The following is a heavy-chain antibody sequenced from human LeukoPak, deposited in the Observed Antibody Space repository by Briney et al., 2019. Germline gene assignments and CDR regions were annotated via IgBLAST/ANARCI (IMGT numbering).Heavy chain of an antibody. CDR1: GFTFSSHG. D-gene: IGHD1-14*01. V-gene: IGHV3-21*01. CDR3: ATETIGRHHDY. J-gene: IGHJ4*02. CDR2: IGPTGTDR. Sequence: GGSLRLSCAASGFTFSSHGMCWVRQAPGKGLEWVSSIGPTGTDRYYADSVRGRFTISRDNAKNSMYLQMDSLRDEDTAVYYCATETIGRHHDYWGQGTLLTVSS.